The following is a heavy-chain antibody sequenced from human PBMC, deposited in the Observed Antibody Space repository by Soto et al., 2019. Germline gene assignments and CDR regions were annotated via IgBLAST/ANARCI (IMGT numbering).Heavy chain of an antibody. D-gene: IGHD3-10*01. Sequence: SETLSLTCTVSGGSISSGGYYWSWIRQHPGKGLEWIGYIYYSGSTYYNPSLKSRVTISVDTSKNQFSLKLSSVTAADTAVYYCARGYYGSGNKYWGQGTLVTVSS. CDR1: GGSISSGGYY. J-gene: IGHJ4*02. V-gene: IGHV4-31*03. CDR2: IYYSGST. CDR3: ARGYYGSGNKY.